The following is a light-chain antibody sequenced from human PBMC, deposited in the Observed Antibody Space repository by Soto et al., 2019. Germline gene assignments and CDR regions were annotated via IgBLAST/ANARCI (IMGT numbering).Light chain of an antibody. CDR1: QSLNRNVNNY. CDR3: MQALHPPHG. J-gene: IGKJ2*03. Sequence: VMTQSPLSLPVIAGERVSISCRSSQSLNRNVNNYLDWYVQKPGQSPNLLIYLGSNRASGVPARFSGSGSGTDFTLNISSVEAEDVGTYYCMQALHPPHGFGQGTKLQIK. CDR2: LGS. V-gene: IGKV2-28*01.